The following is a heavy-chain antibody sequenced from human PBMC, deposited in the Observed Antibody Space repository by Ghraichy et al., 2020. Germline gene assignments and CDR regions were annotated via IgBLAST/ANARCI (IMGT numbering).Heavy chain of an antibody. J-gene: IGHJ3*02. CDR1: GGSISSYY. CDR3: ARLMWQQNLIGAFDI. CDR2: IYYSGST. Sequence: ESLNISCTVSGGSISSYYWSWIRQPPGKGLEWIGYIYYSGSTNYNPSLKSRVTISVDTSKNQFSLKLSSVTAADTAVYYCARLMWQQNLIGAFDIWGQGTMVTVSS. D-gene: IGHD6-13*01. V-gene: IGHV4-59*08.